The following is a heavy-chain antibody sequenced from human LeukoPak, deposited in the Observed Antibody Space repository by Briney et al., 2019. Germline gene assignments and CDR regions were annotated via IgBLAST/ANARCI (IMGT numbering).Heavy chain of an antibody. D-gene: IGHD2-21*02. CDR2: INPNSGGT. V-gene: IGHV1-2*02. Sequence: VASVKVSCKASGYTFTGYYMHWVRQAPGQGLEWMGWINPNSGGTNYAQKFQGRVTMTRDTSISTAYMELSRLRSDDTAVYYCAREGRPDCGGDCYSSNWGQGTLVTVSS. J-gene: IGHJ4*02. CDR1: GYTFTGYY. CDR3: AREGRPDCGGDCYSSN.